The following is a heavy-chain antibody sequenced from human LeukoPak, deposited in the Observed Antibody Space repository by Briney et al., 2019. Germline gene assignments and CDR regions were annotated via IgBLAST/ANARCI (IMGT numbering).Heavy chain of an antibody. Sequence: GGSLRLSCAASGFTFSSYWMSWVRQAPGKGLEWVANIKQDGSEKYYVDSVKGRFTISRDNAKNSLYLQMNSLRAEDTAVYYCARVLGSSPDGDAFDIWGQGTMVTVSS. CDR3: ARVLGSSPDGDAFDI. V-gene: IGHV3-7*01. CDR1: GFTFSSYW. J-gene: IGHJ3*02. D-gene: IGHD6-13*01. CDR2: IKQDGSEK.